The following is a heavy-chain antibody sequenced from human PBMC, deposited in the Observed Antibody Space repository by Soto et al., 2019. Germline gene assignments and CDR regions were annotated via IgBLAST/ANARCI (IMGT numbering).Heavy chain of an antibody. CDR3: ARGGLVVVPAAKTDLDP. CDR1: GYTFTGYY. CDR2: INPNSGGT. D-gene: IGHD2-2*01. V-gene: IGHV1-2*04. J-gene: IGHJ5*02. Sequence: QVQLVQSGAEVKKPGASVKVSCKASGYTFTGYYMHWVRQAPGQGLEWMGWINPNSGGTHYAQNFQDWVTMTRDTSISTAYMELSRLRSDDTAEYYCARGGLVVVPAAKTDLDPWGQGTLVTVSS.